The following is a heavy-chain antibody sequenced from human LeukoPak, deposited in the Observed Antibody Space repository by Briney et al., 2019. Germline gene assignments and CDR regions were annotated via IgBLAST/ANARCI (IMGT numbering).Heavy chain of an antibody. J-gene: IGHJ4*02. CDR3: ARTIRGYSYGSPVDY. Sequence: ASVKVSCKASGYTFTSYGISWVRQAPGQGLEWMGWISAYNGNTNYALKLQGRVTMTTDTSTSTAYMELRSLRSDDTAVYYCARTIRGYSYGSPVDYWGQGTLVTVSS. D-gene: IGHD5-18*01. V-gene: IGHV1-18*04. CDR2: ISAYNGNT. CDR1: GYTFTSYG.